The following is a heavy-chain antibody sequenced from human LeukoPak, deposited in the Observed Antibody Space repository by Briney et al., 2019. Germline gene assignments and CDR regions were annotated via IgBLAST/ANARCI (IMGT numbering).Heavy chain of an antibody. CDR2: ISYDGSDK. CDR3: AKRRTVDTATVTHYYGMDV. J-gene: IGHJ6*02. D-gene: IGHD5-18*01. Sequence: GGSLRLSCAASGFTFSSYGMHWVRQAPGKGLEWVAVISYDGSDKYYADSVKGRFTISRDNSKNTLYLQMNSLRAEDTAVYYCAKRRTVDTATVTHYYGMDVWGQGTTVTVSS. CDR1: GFTFSSYG. V-gene: IGHV3-30*18.